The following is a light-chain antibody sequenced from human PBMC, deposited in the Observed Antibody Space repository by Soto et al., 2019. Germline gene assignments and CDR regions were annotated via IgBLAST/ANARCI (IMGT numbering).Light chain of an antibody. J-gene: IGKJ4*01. CDR1: QSVSSN. CDR2: GAS. V-gene: IGKV3-15*01. CDR3: QQCNILPPIT. Sequence: EIVMTQSPATLSVSPGERATLSCRASQSVSSNLAWYQQKPGQAPRLLIYGASTRATGIPARFSGSGSVTEFTLTTSRLQSEDFAFYYCQQCNILPPITFGGGAKVEIK.